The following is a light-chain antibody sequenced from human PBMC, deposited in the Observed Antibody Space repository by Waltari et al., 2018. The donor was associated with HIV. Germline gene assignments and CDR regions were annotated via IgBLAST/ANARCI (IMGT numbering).Light chain of an antibody. CDR3: SSYGDSLRVL. V-gene: IGLV2-8*01. Sequence: QSALTQPPSASGSLGQSVTIPSPGSSSDIGAYDSVSWFQQHPRSAPKLLLYEVTRRPSTVSDRFSGSRSGSTAFLTVAGLQPDDEATYFCSSYGDSLRVLFGGGTNVTVL. CDR1: SSDIGAYDS. CDR2: EVT. J-gene: IGLJ3*02.